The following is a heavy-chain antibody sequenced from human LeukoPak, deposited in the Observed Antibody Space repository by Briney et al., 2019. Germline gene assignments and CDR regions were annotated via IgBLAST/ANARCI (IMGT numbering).Heavy chain of an antibody. CDR3: AKGGSAAGTRPSYFDY. Sequence: GRSLRLSCAASGFTFSSYGMHWVRQAPGKGLEWVAVICYDGNNKNHADSVKGRFTISRDNSKKMLYLQMNSLRAEDTAVYYCAKGGSAAGTRPSYFDYWGQGTLVTVSS. CDR2: ICYDGNNK. CDR1: GFTFSSYG. J-gene: IGHJ4*02. D-gene: IGHD6-13*01. V-gene: IGHV3-33*06.